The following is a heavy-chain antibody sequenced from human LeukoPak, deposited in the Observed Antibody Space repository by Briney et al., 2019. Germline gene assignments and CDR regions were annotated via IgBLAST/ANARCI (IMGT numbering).Heavy chain of an antibody. J-gene: IGHJ4*02. CDR3: ARHLGYCSSTSCYTGSYFDY. CDR2: ISSSSSTI. Sequence: GGSLRLSCAASGFTFSSYSMNWARQAPGKGLEWVSYISSSSSTIYYADSVKGRFTISRDNAKNSLYLQMNSLRAEDTAVYYCARHLGYCSSTSCYTGSYFDYWGQGTLVTVSS. D-gene: IGHD2-2*02. CDR1: GFTFSSYS. V-gene: IGHV3-48*01.